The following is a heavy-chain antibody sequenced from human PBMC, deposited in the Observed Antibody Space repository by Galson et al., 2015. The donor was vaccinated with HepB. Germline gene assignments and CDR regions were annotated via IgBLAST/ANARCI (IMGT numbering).Heavy chain of an antibody. CDR1: GYSFTSYW. CDR2: IYPGDSDT. V-gene: IGHV5-51*01. CDR3: ARQLMFGGYSYGPLDY. J-gene: IGHJ4*02. D-gene: IGHD5-18*01. Sequence: QSGAEVKKPGESLKISCKGSGYSFTSYWIGWVRQMPGKGLEWMGIIYPGDSDTRYSPSFQGQVTISADKSISTAYLQWSSLKASDTAMYYCARQLMFGGYSYGPLDYWGQGTLVTVSS.